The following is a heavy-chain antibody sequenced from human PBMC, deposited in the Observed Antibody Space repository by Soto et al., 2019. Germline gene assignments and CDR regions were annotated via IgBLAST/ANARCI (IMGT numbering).Heavy chain of an antibody. CDR3: ARELDGIDV. J-gene: IGHJ6*02. Sequence: QVQLVESGGGLVKPGGSLRLSCAASGLTFSDYYMSWIRQAPGKGLEWVSYITSSGSYTKYEDSVQGRFTISRDNAKNSLYLKMNRLRAEDTAVYYCARELDGIDVWGQVTTVTVYS. V-gene: IGHV3-11*05. CDR2: ITSSGSYT. CDR1: GLTFSDYY.